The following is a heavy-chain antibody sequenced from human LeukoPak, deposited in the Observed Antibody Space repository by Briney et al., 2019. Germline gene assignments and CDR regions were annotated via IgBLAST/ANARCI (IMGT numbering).Heavy chain of an antibody. D-gene: IGHD2-8*02. Sequence: GGSLRLSCAASGFTFDDYDMHWVRQAPGKGLEWVSGISWNSGSIGYADSVKGRFTISRDNAKNSLYLQMNSLRAEDTALYYCAKDIAARRVLDYWGQGNLVTVFS. CDR2: ISWNSGSI. V-gene: IGHV3-9*01. J-gene: IGHJ4*02. CDR1: GFTFDDYD. CDR3: AKDIAARRVLDY.